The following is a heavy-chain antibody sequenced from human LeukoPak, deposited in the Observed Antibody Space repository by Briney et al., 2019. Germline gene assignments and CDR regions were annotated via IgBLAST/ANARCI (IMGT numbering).Heavy chain of an antibody. V-gene: IGHV4-59*01. CDR1: GGSISSYY. CDR2: IYYSGST. J-gene: IGHJ4*02. D-gene: IGHD4-23*01. CDR3: ARYGGNFDY. Sequence: PSETLSLTCTVSGGSISSYYWSWIRQPPGKGLEWIGYIYYSGSTNYNPSPKSRVTISVDTSKNQFSLKLSSVTAADTAVYYCARYGGNFDYWGQGTLVTVSS.